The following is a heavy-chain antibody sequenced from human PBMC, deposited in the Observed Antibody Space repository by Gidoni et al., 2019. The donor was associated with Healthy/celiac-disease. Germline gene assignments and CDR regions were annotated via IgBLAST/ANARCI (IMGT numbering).Heavy chain of an antibody. V-gene: IGHV3-9*01. CDR3: AKDITRRIAAAGYYFDY. CDR1: GFTFDDYA. D-gene: IGHD6-13*01. CDR2: ISWNSGSI. Sequence: EVQLVESGGGLVQPGRSLRLSCAASGFTFDDYAMHWVRQAPGKGLEWVSGISWNSGSIGYADSVKGRFTISRDNAKNSLYLQMNSLRAEDTALYYCAKDITRRIAAAGYYFDYWGQGTLVTVSS. J-gene: IGHJ4*02.